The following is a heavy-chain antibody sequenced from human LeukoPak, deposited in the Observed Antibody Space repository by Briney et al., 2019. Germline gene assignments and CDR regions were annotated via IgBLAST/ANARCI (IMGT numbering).Heavy chain of an antibody. D-gene: IGHD5-12*01. Sequence: GGSMRLSCAASGFSFSDYYMSWIRQAPGKGLEWVSYISTSGSTIYYADSVKGRLTISRDNAKNTLYLQMNSLRAEDTAVYYCARRPIVATPWSIYYMDVWGKGTTVTVSS. V-gene: IGHV3-11*01. CDR2: ISTSGSTI. CDR1: GFSFSDYY. CDR3: ARRPIVATPWSIYYMDV. J-gene: IGHJ6*03.